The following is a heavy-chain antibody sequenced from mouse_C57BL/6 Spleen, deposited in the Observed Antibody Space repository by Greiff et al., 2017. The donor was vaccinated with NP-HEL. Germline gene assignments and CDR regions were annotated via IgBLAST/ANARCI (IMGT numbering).Heavy chain of an antibody. V-gene: IGHV1-64*01. CDR3: ARIYYDYDGGFDY. CDR1: GYTFTSYW. D-gene: IGHD2-4*01. Sequence: QVQLQQPGAELVKPGASVKLSCKASGYTFTSYWMHWVKQRPGQGLEWIGMIHPNSGSTNYNEKFKSKATLTVDKSSSTAYMQLSSLTSEDSAVYYCARIYYDYDGGFDYWGQGTTLTVSS. CDR2: IHPNSGST. J-gene: IGHJ2*01.